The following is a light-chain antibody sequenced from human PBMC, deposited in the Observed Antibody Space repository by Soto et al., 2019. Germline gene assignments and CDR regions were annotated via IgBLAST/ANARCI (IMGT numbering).Light chain of an antibody. CDR3: QQRSNWPPA. CDR2: DAS. J-gene: IGKJ1*01. V-gene: IGKV3-11*01. CDR1: QSISSF. Sequence: EIVLTQSPATLSLSPGERATLSCRASQSISSFLAWYQQKPGQAPRLLIYDASNRATDIPARFSGSGPGTDFTLTISSLEPEDIAVYYCQQRSNWPPAFGQGTKVEIK.